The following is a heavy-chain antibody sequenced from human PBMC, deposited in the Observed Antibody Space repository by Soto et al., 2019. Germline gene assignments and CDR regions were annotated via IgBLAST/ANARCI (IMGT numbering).Heavy chain of an antibody. CDR2: ICYSGST. D-gene: IGHD3-22*01. CDR1: GDSIRSSAFC. V-gene: IGHV4-39*01. Sequence: PSETLSLTCTVSGDSIRSSAFCWGWIRQPPGKGLEWIGSICYSGSTYYNPSLKSRVTISVDTSKSQFSLKLSSVTAADTAVYYCARRLSSGPPQHWGQGTLVTVSS. J-gene: IGHJ1*01. CDR3: ARRLSSGPPQH.